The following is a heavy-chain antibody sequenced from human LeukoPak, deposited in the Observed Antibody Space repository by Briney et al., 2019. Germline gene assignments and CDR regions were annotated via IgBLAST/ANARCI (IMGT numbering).Heavy chain of an antibody. Sequence: SVKVSCKVSGGTFSSYAISWVRQAPGQGREWMGGIIPIFGTANYAQKFQGRVTITTDESTSTAYLELSSLRSEDTAVYYCASSYSSSSPPFDYWGQGTLVTVSS. CDR2: IIPIFGTA. J-gene: IGHJ4*02. CDR3: ASSYSSSSPPFDY. D-gene: IGHD6-6*01. V-gene: IGHV1-69*05. CDR1: GGTFSSYA.